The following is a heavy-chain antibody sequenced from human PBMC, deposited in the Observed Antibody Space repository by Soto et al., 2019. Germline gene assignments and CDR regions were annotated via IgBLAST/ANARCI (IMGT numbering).Heavy chain of an antibody. CDR3: AGGRSAGTGWFDP. D-gene: IGHD6-13*01. CDR1: GYTFTSYD. Sequence: QVQLVQSGAEVKKPGASVKVSCKASGYTFTSYDINWVRQATGQGLEWMGWMNPNSGKTGYAEKFQGRVTMTRNTARTRADRELSSRRSEETAVYYCAGGRSAGTGWFDPWGQGTRVTVSP. CDR2: MNPNSGKT. V-gene: IGHV1-8*01. J-gene: IGHJ5*02.